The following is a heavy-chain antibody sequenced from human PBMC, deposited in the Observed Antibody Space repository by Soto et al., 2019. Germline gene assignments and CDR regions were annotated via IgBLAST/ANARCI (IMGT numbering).Heavy chain of an antibody. J-gene: IGHJ5*02. V-gene: IGHV4-31*03. CDR1: GGSISSGGYY. Sequence: QVQLQESGPGLVKPSQTLSLTCTVSGGSISSGGYYWSWIRQHPGKGLEWIGYIYYSGSTYYNPSLKSRVTISVDTSKNQFSLKLSSVTAADTAVYYCARFSVGKGYSSGWYDWFDPWGQGTLVTVSS. CDR3: ARFSVGKGYSSGWYDWFDP. CDR2: IYYSGST. D-gene: IGHD6-19*01.